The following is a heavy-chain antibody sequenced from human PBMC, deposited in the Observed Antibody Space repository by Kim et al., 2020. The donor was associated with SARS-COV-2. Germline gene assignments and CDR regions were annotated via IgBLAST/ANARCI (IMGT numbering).Heavy chain of an antibody. CDR1: GISIGEYA. CDR2: LNWNSGGI. CDR3: AKGLQYNWNYGPDYGMDV. Sequence: GGSLRLSCAASGISIGEYAMHWVRQIPGKGLEWVSGLNWNSGGIAYADSVKGRFTISRDNAKNYLYLQMDRLRTEDTALYYGAKGLQYNWNYGPDYGMDV. D-gene: IGHD1-7*01. J-gene: IGHJ6*01. V-gene: IGHV3-9*01.